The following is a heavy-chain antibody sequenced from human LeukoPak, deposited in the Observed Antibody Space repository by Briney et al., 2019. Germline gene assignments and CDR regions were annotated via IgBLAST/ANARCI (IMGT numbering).Heavy chain of an antibody. V-gene: IGHV3-11*04. CDR2: ISSSGSTI. CDR3: AKDGGNYYDTGGSYLMRSYMDV. D-gene: IGHD3-22*01. J-gene: IGHJ6*03. CDR1: GFTFSDYY. Sequence: GGSLRLSCAASGFTFSDYYMSWIRQAPGKGLEWVTNISSSGSTIYYADSVKGRFTISRDNSKNTLYLQMNSLRAEDTAVYYCAKDGGNYYDTGGSYLMRSYMDVWGKGTTVTVSS.